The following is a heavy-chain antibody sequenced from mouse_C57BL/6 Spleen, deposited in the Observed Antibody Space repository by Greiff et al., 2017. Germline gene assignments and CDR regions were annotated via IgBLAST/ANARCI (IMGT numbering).Heavy chain of an antibody. D-gene: IGHD2-2*01. CDR2: IDPEDGDT. V-gene: IGHV14-1*01. CDR3: TTPLSTMVTTGFAY. Sequence: EVQLQESGAELVRPGASVKLSCTASGFNIKDYYMHWVKQRPEQGLEWIGRIDPEDGDTEYAPKFQGKATMTADTSSNTAYLQLSSLTSEDTAVYYCTTPLSTMVTTGFAYWGQGTLVTVSA. CDR1: GFNIKDYY. J-gene: IGHJ3*01.